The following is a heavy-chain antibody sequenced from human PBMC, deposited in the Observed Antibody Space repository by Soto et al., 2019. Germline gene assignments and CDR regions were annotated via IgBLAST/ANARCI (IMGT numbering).Heavy chain of an antibody. CDR1: GFAFHTYD. Sequence: EVHLLESGGGLVQPGGSLTLSCAGSGFAFHTYDMTLVRQAPGKGLEWVSMISNRGSPYYSGSVRGRFTISRDNSNSILYLQMNSLRADDTAIYFCAKHWGTPAPDDYWGQGTLVTVSS. CDR3: AKHWGTPAPDDY. J-gene: IGHJ4*02. V-gene: IGHV3-23*01. CDR2: ISNRGSP. D-gene: IGHD6-13*01.